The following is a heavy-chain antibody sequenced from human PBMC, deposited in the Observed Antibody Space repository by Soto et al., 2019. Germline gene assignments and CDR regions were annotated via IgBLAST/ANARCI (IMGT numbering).Heavy chain of an antibody. Sequence: SETLSLTCTVSGGSVSSGSYYWSWIRQPPGKGLEWIGYIYYSGSTNYNPSLKSRVTISVDTSKNQFSLKLSSVTAADTAVYYCAREEFYYDSSGYRTPYVDYWCQGTLVTVSS. J-gene: IGHJ4*02. CDR2: IYYSGST. CDR3: AREEFYYDSSGYRTPYVDY. V-gene: IGHV4-61*01. D-gene: IGHD3-22*01. CDR1: GGSVSSGSYY.